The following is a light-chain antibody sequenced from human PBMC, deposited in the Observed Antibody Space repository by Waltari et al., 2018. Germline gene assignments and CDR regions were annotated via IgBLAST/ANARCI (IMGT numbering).Light chain of an antibody. V-gene: IGKV3-20*01. CDR3: QHYLRLPVT. CDR2: GAS. J-gene: IGKJ1*01. CDR1: GRDSRA. Sequence: SSRATGRDSRALAWDQQKPGQVPRLVSYGASTRATGIPDRFSGSGSGTDFSITISILEPDDFAVYYCQHYLRLPVTLGQGTTVEI.